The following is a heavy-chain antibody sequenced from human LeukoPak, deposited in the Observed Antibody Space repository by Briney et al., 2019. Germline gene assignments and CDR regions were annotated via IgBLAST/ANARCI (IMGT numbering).Heavy chain of an antibody. D-gene: IGHD3-3*01. Sequence: GASVKVSCKASGYTFTGYYMHWVRQAPGQGLEWMGWINPNSGGTNYAQKFQGRVTMTRDTSISTAYMELSRLRSDDTAVYYCARDRPPPPYYDFWSGYYPNFDYWGQGTLVTVSS. V-gene: IGHV1-2*02. J-gene: IGHJ4*02. CDR3: ARDRPPPPYYDFWSGYYPNFDY. CDR2: INPNSGGT. CDR1: GYTFTGYY.